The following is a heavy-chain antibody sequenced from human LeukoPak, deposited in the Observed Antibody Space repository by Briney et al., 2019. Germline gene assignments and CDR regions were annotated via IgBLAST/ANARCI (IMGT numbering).Heavy chain of an antibody. Sequence: PSETLSLTCAVSGGSISSGGYSWSWIRQPPGKGLEWIVYTYHSGSTYYNPSLKSRVTISVDRSKNQFSLKLSSVTAADTAVYYCARGRYDSSGYYGMDVWGQGTTVTVSS. CDR3: ARGRYDSSGYYGMDV. D-gene: IGHD3-22*01. V-gene: IGHV4-30-2*01. CDR2: TYHSGST. CDR1: GGSISSGGYS. J-gene: IGHJ6*02.